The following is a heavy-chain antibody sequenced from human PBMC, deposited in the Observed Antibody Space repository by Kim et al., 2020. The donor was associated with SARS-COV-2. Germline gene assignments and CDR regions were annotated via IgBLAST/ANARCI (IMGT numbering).Heavy chain of an antibody. Sequence: YYADFGQGQFTISRDNSKNTLYLEMNYLRAEDTAIYYCAKNPGYTTTPESWGQGTLITVSS. V-gene: IGHV3-23*01. D-gene: IGHD5-18*01. CDR3: AKNPGYTTTPES. J-gene: IGHJ5*02.